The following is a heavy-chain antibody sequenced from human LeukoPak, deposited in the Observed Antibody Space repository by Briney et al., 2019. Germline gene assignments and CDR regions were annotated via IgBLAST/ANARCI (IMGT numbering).Heavy chain of an antibody. D-gene: IGHD1-14*01. J-gene: IGHJ5*02. V-gene: IGHV3-74*01. CDR2: IKGDGTAP. Sequence: GGSLRLSCAASGFTFSSHLMHWVRQAQGTGLVWVSSIKGDGTAPNYADSVKGRFTISRDNAKSTLYLQMSSLRVEDTAVYHCVRNFATGAWGQGTLVTVSS. CDR1: GFTFSSHL. CDR3: VRNFATGA.